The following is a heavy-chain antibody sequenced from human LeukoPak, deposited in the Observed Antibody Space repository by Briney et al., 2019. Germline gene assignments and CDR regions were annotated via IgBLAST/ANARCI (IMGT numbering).Heavy chain of an antibody. V-gene: IGHV4-34*01. J-gene: IGHJ4*02. CDR1: GGSFSDYY. D-gene: IGHD1-14*01. Sequence: PSETLSLTCAVYGGSFSDYYWTWIRQSPGKGLEWVGEINHSGTTNYNPSLKSRVTISIDTSKNQFSLKVSSVTAADTAVYYCARGRTNRLSHWGQGTLVTVSS. CDR2: INHSGTT. CDR3: ARGRTNRLSH.